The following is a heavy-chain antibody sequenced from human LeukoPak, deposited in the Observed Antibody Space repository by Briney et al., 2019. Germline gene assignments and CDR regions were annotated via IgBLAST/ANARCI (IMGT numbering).Heavy chain of an antibody. V-gene: IGHV3-30*18. CDR1: GFTFSSYD. D-gene: IGHD3-10*01. J-gene: IGHJ4*02. Sequence: GGSLRLSCAASGFTFSSYDMHRVRQAPGKGLEWVALILYDGSNKYYADSVKGRFTISRDNSKNTLNLQMNSLRAEDTAVYYCAKASLLWFGESGDYFDYWGQGTLVTVSS. CDR3: AKASLLWFGESGDYFDY. CDR2: ILYDGSNK.